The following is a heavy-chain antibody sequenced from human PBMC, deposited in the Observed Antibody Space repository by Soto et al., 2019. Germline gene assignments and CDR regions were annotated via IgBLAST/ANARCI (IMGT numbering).Heavy chain of an antibody. CDR1: GFTFSSYA. J-gene: IGHJ3*02. CDR3: AKDLIVVVVAATVNAFDI. Sequence: GGSLRLSCAASGFTFSSYAMSWVCQAPGKGLEWVSAISGSGGSTYYADSVKGRFTISRDNSKNTLYLQMNSLRAEDTAVYYCAKDLIVVVVAATVNAFDIWGQGTMVTVSS. D-gene: IGHD2-15*01. V-gene: IGHV3-23*01. CDR2: ISGSGGST.